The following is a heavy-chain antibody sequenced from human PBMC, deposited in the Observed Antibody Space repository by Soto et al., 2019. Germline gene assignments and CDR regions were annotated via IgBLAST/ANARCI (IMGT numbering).Heavy chain of an antibody. J-gene: IGHJ4*02. CDR2: ISGSGGST. CDR1: GFTFSSYA. CDR3: AKDNIVLVTALIDY. D-gene: IGHD2-21*02. Sequence: EVQLLESGGGLVQPGGSLRLSCAASGFTFSSYAMSWVRQPPGKGLERVSVISGSGGSTYYADCVKGRLTISRDNSKNTLYLQMKSLRAEDTAVYYWAKDNIVLVTALIDYGGQGTLVTFSS. V-gene: IGHV3-23*01.